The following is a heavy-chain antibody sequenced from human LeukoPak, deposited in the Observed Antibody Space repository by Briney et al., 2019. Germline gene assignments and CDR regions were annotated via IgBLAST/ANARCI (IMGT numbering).Heavy chain of an antibody. CDR2: ISFDGSEK. D-gene: IGHD6-19*01. CDR1: GFTFTTYG. J-gene: IGHJ4*02. Sequence: AGGSLRLSCAASGFTFTTYGMHWVRQPPGKGLEWVALISFDGSEKYYAESVKGRFTISRDNAKNSLYLQMNSLRAEDTAVYYCARSPYSSGWYAAGDFDYWGQGTLVTVSS. CDR3: ARSPYSSGWYAAGDFDY. V-gene: IGHV3-30*03.